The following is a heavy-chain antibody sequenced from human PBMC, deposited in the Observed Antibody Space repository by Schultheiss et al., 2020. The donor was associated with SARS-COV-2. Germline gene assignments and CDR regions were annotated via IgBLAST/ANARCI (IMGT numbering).Heavy chain of an antibody. J-gene: IGHJ5*02. D-gene: IGHD3-22*01. CDR1: GGSISSYY. CDR2: IYYSGST. V-gene: IGHV4-59*01. Sequence: SQTLSLTCTVSGGSISSYYWSWIRQPPGKGLEWIGYIYYSGSTNYNPSLKSRVTISVDTSKNQFSLKLSSVTAADTAVYYCERDYYDTLDPWGQGTLVTVSS. CDR3: ERDYYDTLDP.